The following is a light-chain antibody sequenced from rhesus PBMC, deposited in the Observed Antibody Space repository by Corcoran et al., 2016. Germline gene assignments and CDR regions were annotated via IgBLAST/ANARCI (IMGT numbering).Light chain of an antibody. Sequence: EIVMTQSPATLSLSPGERATLSCRASQSGSSSLAWYQQKPGQPPKLLSYGVTTRATGIPDRFSCSGSGTDFTFTISRLEPEDVAVYYCLQNTKWHLTFGGGTKVELK. CDR3: LQNTKWHLT. V-gene: IGKV3-24*01. CDR2: GVT. CDR1: QSGSSS. J-gene: IGKJ4*01.